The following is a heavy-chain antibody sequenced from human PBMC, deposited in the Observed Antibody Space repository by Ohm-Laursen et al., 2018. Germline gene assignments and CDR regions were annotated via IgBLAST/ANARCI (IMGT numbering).Heavy chain of an antibody. CDR3: TTQYKI. J-gene: IGHJ1*01. V-gene: IGHV3-15*01. D-gene: IGHD1-1*01. CDR2: IKRSSEGSTT. Sequence: SLRLSCAASDFTVSGAWMSWVRQAPGKGLEWVGLIKRSSEGSTTHYAAPVKGRFAISRDDSENTLHLQIDSLKTGDTAIYYCTTQYKIWGQGTLVPLS. CDR1: DFTVSGAW.